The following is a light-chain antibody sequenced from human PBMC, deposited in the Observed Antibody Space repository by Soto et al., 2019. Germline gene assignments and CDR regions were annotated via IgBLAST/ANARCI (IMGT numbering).Light chain of an antibody. CDR3: QQYGSSPWT. Sequence: EIVLTQSPGTLSLSPGERATLSCRASQSVTNNYLAWYQQRPGRAPRLLIYGASTRAAGIPDRFSGSGSGTDFTLTISRLEPEEFAVYFCQQYGSSPWTFGQGTKVEIK. CDR2: GAS. CDR1: QSVTNNY. J-gene: IGKJ1*01. V-gene: IGKV3-20*01.